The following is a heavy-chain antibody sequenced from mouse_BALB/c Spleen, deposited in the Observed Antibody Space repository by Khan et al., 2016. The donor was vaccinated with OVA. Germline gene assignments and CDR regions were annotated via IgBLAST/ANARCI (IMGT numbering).Heavy chain of an antibody. V-gene: IGHV5-6-5*01. CDR2: ISSVGNT. D-gene: IGHD1-1*01. Sequence: EVELVESGGGLVKPGGSLKLSCAASGFTFSNYDMSWVRQTPEKRLEWVASISSVGNTYYPDSVKGRFTISRDNARKILYLHMSSLRSEATAMYYCARGPYYGSSPCYFDYWGQGTTLTVSS. CDR3: ARGPYYGSSPCYFDY. J-gene: IGHJ2*01. CDR1: GFTFSNYD.